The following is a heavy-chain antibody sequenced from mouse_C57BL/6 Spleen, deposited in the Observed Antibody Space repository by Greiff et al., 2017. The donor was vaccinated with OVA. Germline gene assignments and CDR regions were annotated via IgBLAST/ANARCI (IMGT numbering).Heavy chain of an antibody. CDR1: GFTFSSYG. CDR2: ISSGGSYT. J-gene: IGHJ4*01. D-gene: IGHD1-1*01. CDR3: ASPLDYGSSFYAMDY. Sequence: EVQRVESGGDLVKPGGSLKLSCAASGFTFSSYGMSWVRQTPDKRLEWVATISSGGSYTYYPDSVKGRFTISRDNAKNTLYLQMSSLKSEDTAMYYCASPLDYGSSFYAMDYWGQGTSVTVSS. V-gene: IGHV5-6*01.